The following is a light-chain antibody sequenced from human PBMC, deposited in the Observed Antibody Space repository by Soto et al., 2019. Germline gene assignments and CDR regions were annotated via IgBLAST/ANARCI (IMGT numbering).Light chain of an antibody. CDR1: QSINHW. CDR3: QQYNTFSPTWT. CDR2: DAS. Sequence: DIQMTQSPSTLSGSVGDRVTITCRASQSINHWLAWYQQKPGKAPRLLIYDASNLEGGAPSRFSGSGSGTEFTLTVSSLQPDDFATYYCQQYNTFSPTWTFGQGTKVDIK. J-gene: IGKJ1*01. V-gene: IGKV1-5*01.